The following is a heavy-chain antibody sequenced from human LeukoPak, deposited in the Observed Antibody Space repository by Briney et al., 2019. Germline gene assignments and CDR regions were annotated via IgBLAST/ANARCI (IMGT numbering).Heavy chain of an antibody. V-gene: IGHV1-69*13. Sequence: SVKVSCKASGYTFTSYYMHWVRQAPGQGLEWMGGIIPIFGTANYAQKFQGRVTITADESTSTAYMELSSLRSEDTAVYYCARDSSGWYGGFDYWGQGTLVTVSS. CDR3: ARDSSGWYGGFDY. CDR1: GYTFTSYY. J-gene: IGHJ4*02. D-gene: IGHD6-19*01. CDR2: IIPIFGTA.